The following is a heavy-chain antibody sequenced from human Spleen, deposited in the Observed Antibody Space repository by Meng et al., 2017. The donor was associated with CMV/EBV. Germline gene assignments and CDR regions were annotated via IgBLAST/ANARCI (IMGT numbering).Heavy chain of an antibody. Sequence: GESLKISCAASGFTFSNYAMTWVRQAPGKGLEWVAVIWYDGSNKYYADSVKGRFTISRDNSKNTLYLQMNSLRAEDTAVYYCAKSLQCSSTSCYPLDYWGQGTLVTVSS. V-gene: IGHV3-33*06. CDR1: GFTFSNYA. J-gene: IGHJ4*02. D-gene: IGHD2-2*01. CDR2: IWYDGSNK. CDR3: AKSLQCSSTSCYPLDY.